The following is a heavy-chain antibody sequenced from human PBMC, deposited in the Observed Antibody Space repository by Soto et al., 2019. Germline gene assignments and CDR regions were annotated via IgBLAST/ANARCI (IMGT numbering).Heavy chain of an antibody. Sequence: SSETLSLTCTVSGGSISSGDYYWSWIRQPPGKGLEWIGYIYYSGSTYYNPSLKSRVTISVDTSKNQFSLKLSSVTAAATAVYYCARALWFGKKYLDYWGQGTLVTVSS. V-gene: IGHV4-30-4*01. CDR1: GGSISSGDYY. J-gene: IGHJ4*02. CDR2: IYYSGST. CDR3: ARALWFGKKYLDY. D-gene: IGHD3-10*01.